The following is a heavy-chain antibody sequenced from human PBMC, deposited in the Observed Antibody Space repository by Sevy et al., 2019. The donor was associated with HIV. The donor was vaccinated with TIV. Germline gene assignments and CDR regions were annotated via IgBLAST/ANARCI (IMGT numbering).Heavy chain of an antibody. Sequence: GSLRLSCAASGFTFSKYSMSWVRQPPGKGLEWVTTLSFGCGEINHADSVKGRFTISRDNSKNSLYLQMNNLRAEDTAVYYCAREGCTKPHDYWGQGTLVTVSS. V-gene: IGHV3-23*01. J-gene: IGHJ4*02. CDR3: AREGCTKPHDY. CDR1: GFTFSKYS. D-gene: IGHD2-8*01. CDR2: LSFGCGEI.